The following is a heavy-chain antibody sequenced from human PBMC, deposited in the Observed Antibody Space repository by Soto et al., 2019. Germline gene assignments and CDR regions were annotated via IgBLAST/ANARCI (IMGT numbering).Heavy chain of an antibody. Sequence: QVQLVQSGTEVRKPGSSVKVSCKASGGTFDSNAISWVRLAPGQGLEWMGGIIPIFGTINNAQKFQDRVTINADKSANIVYMELRRLRAEDTAIYYCAREGLTFGPGAVGGAFDIWGQGTLVTVSS. CDR1: GGTFDSNA. D-gene: IGHD2-2*01. CDR2: IIPIFGTI. J-gene: IGHJ3*02. V-gene: IGHV1-69*14. CDR3: AREGLTFGPGAVGGAFDI.